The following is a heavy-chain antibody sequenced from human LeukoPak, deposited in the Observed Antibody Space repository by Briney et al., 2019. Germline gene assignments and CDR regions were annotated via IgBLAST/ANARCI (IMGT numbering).Heavy chain of an antibody. Sequence: ASVKISCKVSGCTFTDYYMHWVQQAPGKGLEWMGLVDPEDGETIYAEKLQGRVTITADTSTDTAYMELSSLRSEDTAVYYCATAVATTEIDYWGQGTLVTVSS. J-gene: IGHJ4*02. V-gene: IGHV1-69-2*01. CDR2: VDPEDGET. CDR1: GCTFTDYY. CDR3: ATAVATTEIDY. D-gene: IGHD4-23*01.